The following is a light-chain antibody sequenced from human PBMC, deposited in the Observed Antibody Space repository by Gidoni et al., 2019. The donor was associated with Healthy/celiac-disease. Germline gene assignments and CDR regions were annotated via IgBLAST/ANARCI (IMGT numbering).Light chain of an antibody. Sequence: RVTITCRASQSISSYLNWYQQKPGKAPKLLIYAASSLQSGVPSRFSGSGSGTDFTLTISSLQPEDFETYYCQQSYSTPPVTFGQGTKVEIK. V-gene: IGKV1-39*01. J-gene: IGKJ1*01. CDR1: QSISSY. CDR2: AAS. CDR3: QQSYSTPPVT.